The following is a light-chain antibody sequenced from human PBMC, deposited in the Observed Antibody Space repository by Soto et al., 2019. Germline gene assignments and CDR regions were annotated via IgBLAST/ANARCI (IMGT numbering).Light chain of an antibody. J-gene: IGLJ1*01. CDR1: NIGSRS. CDR2: DDS. Sequence: SYELTQPPSVSVAPGQTASISCGEHNIGSRSVHWYQQKPGQAPLLVVHDDSDRPSGIPERFSGSNSGNTATLTISRVEAGYEADYYCQVWDSTRDHFVFGPGTKVTVL. CDR3: QVWDSTRDHFV. V-gene: IGLV3-21*02.